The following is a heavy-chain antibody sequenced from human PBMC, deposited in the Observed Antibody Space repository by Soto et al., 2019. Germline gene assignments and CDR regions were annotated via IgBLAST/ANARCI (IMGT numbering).Heavy chain of an antibody. J-gene: IGHJ5*02. CDR1: GFTFSGSA. D-gene: IGHD1-7*01. Sequence: EVQLVESGGGLVQPGGSLKLSCAASGFTFSGSAMHWVRQASGKGLEWVGSIRSKANSYATAYAASVKGRFTISRDDSKNTADLQMNSLKTEDTAVYYCTRHAITGATIVWFDPWGQGTLVTVSS. CDR3: TRHAITGATIVWFDP. V-gene: IGHV3-73*01. CDR2: IRSKANSYAT.